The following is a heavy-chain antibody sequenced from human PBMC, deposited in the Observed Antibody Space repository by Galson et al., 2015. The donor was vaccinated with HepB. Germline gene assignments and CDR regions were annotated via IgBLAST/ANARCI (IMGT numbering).Heavy chain of an antibody. D-gene: IGHD5-12*01. CDR1: AFPLSDYA. CDR3: VRDYQNPYSGLYKGWFDA. CDR2: IGQDGSSI. J-gene: IGHJ5*02. V-gene: IGHV3-74*01. Sequence: SLRLSCAASAFPLSDYATSWIRQAPGKGLVRVSHIGQDGSSISYADFVKGRFTISRDNARNTLHPQMNSLSAEDTAVYYCVRDYQNPYSGLYKGWFDAWGQGTLVSVSS.